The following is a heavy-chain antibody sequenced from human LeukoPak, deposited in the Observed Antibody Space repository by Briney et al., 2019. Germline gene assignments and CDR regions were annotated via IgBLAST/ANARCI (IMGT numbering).Heavy chain of an antibody. CDR3: SMDLSGAHDY. J-gene: IGHJ4*02. CDR1: GFTFSSYW. CDR2: VNTDGRTT. D-gene: IGHD2-2*03. V-gene: IGHV3-74*01. Sequence: EGSLRLSCAASGFTFSSYWMHWVRQAPGKGLVWVSRVNTDGRTTNYADSVRGRFTISRDNAENTLYLQMNSLRVEDTAVYYCSMDLSGAHDYWGQGSVVTVSS.